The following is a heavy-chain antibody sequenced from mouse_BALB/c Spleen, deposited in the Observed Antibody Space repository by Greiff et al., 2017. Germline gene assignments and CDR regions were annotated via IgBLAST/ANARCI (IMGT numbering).Heavy chain of an antibody. Sequence: EVMLVESGGGLVQPGGSLRLSCATSGFTFTDYYMSWVRQPPGKALEWLVFIRNKANGYTTEYSASVKGRFTISRDNSQSILYLQMNTLRAEDSATYYCARDKRGNYDYWGQGTTLTVSS. CDR1: GFTFTDYY. CDR3: ARDKRGNYDY. D-gene: IGHD2-1*01. CDR2: IRNKANGYTT. J-gene: IGHJ2*01. V-gene: IGHV7-3*02.